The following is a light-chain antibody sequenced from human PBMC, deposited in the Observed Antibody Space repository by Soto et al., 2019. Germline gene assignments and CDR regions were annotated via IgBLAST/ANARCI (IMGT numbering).Light chain of an antibody. J-gene: IGKJ1*01. CDR1: QSVSSN. Sequence: EIVLTQSPGTLSLSPGERATLSCRASQSVSSNLDWYQQKPGQAPRLLIYGASTRATGIPARFSGSGSGTEFTLTISSLQSEDFAVYYCQQYNNWPQTFGQGTKVDIK. V-gene: IGKV3-15*01. CDR2: GAS. CDR3: QQYNNWPQT.